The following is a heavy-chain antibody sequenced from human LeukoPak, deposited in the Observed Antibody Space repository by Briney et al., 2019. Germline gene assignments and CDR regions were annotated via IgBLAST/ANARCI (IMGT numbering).Heavy chain of an antibody. Sequence: ASVTVSCKASGSTFFGNYMHWVRQAPGQGLEWMGWINPNSGGTNYAQKFQDRVTMTRDMSTSTVYMELSSLRSEDTAVYYCAREAVTIFALVRTQTTKRPHRFDPWGQGTLVTVSS. V-gene: IGHV1-2*02. CDR3: AREAVTIFALVRTQTTKRPHRFDP. CDR2: INPNSGGT. CDR1: GSTFFGNY. J-gene: IGHJ5*02. D-gene: IGHD3/OR15-3a*01.